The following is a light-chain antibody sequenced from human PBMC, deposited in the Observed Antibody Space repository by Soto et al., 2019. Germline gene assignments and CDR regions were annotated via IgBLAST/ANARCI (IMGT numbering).Light chain of an antibody. CDR1: QSISSY. J-gene: IGKJ1*01. V-gene: IGKV1-39*01. Sequence: DIQMPQSPSSLSASVGDRVTITCRASQSISSYLNWYQQKPGKAPKLLIYAASTFQSGVPSRFSGSGSGTDFTLTISSLQPEDFATYFCQQSYSNPQTFGQGT. CDR2: AAS. CDR3: QQSYSNPQT.